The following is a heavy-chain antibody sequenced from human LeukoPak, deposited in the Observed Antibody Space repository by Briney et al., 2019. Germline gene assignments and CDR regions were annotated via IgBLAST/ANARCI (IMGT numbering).Heavy chain of an antibody. Sequence: GGSLRLSCAASGFTFSNAWMSWVRQAPGKGLEWVSIISFDGSNKYYADAVKGRFTISRDNAKNSLYLQMNSLRAEDTAVYYCARDLYCSSTSCFLNNWFDPWGQGTLVTVSS. D-gene: IGHD2-2*01. J-gene: IGHJ5*02. CDR3: ARDLYCSSTSCFLNNWFDP. CDR2: ISFDGSNK. CDR1: GFTFSNAW. V-gene: IGHV3-30*03.